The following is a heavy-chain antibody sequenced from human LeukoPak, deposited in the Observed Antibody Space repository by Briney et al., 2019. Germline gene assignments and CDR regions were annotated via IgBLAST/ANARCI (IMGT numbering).Heavy chain of an antibody. CDR2: IYSGDNT. D-gene: IGHD5-12*01. CDR1: GFTVGSNY. J-gene: IGHJ4*02. V-gene: IGHV3-53*01. Sequence: GGSLRLSCAASGFTVGSNYMSWVRQAPGKGLEWVSVIYSGDNTYYADSVKGRFTISRDNSKNTLYLQMNSLRAEDTAVYYCAKGGLLVASFDYWGQGTLVTVSS. CDR3: AKGGLLVASFDY.